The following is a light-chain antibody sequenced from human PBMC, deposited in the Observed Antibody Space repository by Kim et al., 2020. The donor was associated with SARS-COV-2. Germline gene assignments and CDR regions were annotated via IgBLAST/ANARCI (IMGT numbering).Light chain of an antibody. J-gene: IGKJ1*01. CDR3: QQYNTYPWT. CDR2: AAS. CDR1: WGNAKD. V-gene: IGKV1-16*01. Sequence: ACDGDRFTISWRASWGNAKDLVWVQQKPGKAPKSLIYAASTLQSGVPSRFSGSGSRTDFTLTNNSLQPEDVGTYYCQQYNTYPWTFGQGTKVDIK.